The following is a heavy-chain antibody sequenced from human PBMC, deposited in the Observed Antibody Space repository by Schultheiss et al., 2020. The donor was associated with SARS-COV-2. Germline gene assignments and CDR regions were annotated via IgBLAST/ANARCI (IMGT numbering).Heavy chain of an antibody. Sequence: GESLKISCAASGFTFSSYAMHWVRQAPGKGLEWVAVISYDGSNKYYADSVKGRFTISRDNSKNTLYLQMNSLRAEDTAVYYCAREVVAATPVILDYWGQGTLVTVSS. CDR1: GFTFSSYA. CDR2: ISYDGSNK. V-gene: IGHV3-30*04. CDR3: AREVVAATPVILDY. D-gene: IGHD2-15*01. J-gene: IGHJ4*02.